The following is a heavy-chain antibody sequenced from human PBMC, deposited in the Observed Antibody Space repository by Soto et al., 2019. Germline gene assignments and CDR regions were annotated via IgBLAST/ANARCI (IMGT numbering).Heavy chain of an antibody. CDR2: INHSGST. Sequence: QVQLQQWGAGLLKPSETLSLTCAVYGGSFSGYYWSWIRQPPGKGLEWIGEINHSGSTNYNPSLKSRVTISVDTSKTQFSLKLSSVTAADTAVYYCARDRGYSGYGRGVDYWGQGTLVTVSS. J-gene: IGHJ4*02. D-gene: IGHD5-12*01. CDR1: GGSFSGYY. V-gene: IGHV4-34*01. CDR3: ARDRGYSGYGRGVDY.